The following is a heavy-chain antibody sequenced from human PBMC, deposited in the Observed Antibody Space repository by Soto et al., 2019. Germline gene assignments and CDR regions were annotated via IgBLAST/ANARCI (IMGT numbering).Heavy chain of an antibody. CDR3: ASYSSSWYYFDY. Sequence: TSETLSLTCTVSGGSISSSSYYWGWIRQPPGKGLEWIGSIYYSGSTYYNPSLKSRVTISVDTSKNQFSLKLSSVTAADTAVYYCASYSSSWYYFDYWGQGTLVTVSS. CDR2: IYYSGST. V-gene: IGHV4-39*01. CDR1: GGSISSSSYY. J-gene: IGHJ4*02. D-gene: IGHD6-13*01.